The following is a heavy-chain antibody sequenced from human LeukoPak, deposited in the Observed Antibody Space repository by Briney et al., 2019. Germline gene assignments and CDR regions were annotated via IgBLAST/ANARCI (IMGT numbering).Heavy chain of an antibody. Sequence: GGSLTLSCAASGFTFSRYWMTWVRQSPGKGLEWVANINQDGSEKYYGDSVRGRFTITRDNAENSLFLQMNSLRADDTGVYYCARAREAPANVFPDHWGQGVVVTVSS. CDR1: GFTFSRYW. V-gene: IGHV3-7*01. CDR3: ARAREAPANVFPDH. J-gene: IGHJ1*01. D-gene: IGHD2-15*01. CDR2: INQDGSEK.